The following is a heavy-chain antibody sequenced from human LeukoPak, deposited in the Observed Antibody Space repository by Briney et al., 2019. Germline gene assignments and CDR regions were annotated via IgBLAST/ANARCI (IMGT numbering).Heavy chain of an antibody. J-gene: IGHJ4*02. Sequence: ASVKVSCKASGYTFTDYHMNWVRQAPGQGLEWMGIINPSGGSTTNAQKFQGRVIMTRDMSTSTVYMELSSLRSEDTAVYYCASQKWGLVPVYWGQGTLVTVSS. CDR3: ASQKWGLVPVY. CDR2: INPSGGST. CDR1: GYTFTDYH. V-gene: IGHV1-46*01. D-gene: IGHD6-19*01.